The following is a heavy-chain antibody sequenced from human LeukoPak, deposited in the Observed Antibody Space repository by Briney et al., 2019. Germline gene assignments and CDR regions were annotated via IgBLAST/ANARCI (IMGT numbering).Heavy chain of an antibody. J-gene: IGHJ3*02. Sequence: HPGGSLRLSCAASGFTFSSYSMNWVRQAPGKGLDWVSYISNSSPTIFYSDSVKGRFTISRDNAKNSLYLQMNSLRAEDTAVYYCARDPQQLVLGYAFDIWGQGTMVTVSS. V-gene: IGHV3-48*04. D-gene: IGHD6-13*01. CDR1: GFTFSSYS. CDR2: ISNSSPTI. CDR3: ARDPQQLVLGYAFDI.